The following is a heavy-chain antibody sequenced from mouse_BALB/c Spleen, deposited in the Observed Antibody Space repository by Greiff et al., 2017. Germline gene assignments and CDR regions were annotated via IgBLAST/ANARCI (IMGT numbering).Heavy chain of an antibody. J-gene: IGHJ3*01. CDR1: GYTFTDYN. CDR2: INPNNGGT. D-gene: IGHD1-2*01. CDR3: ARDYGASWLAY. V-gene: IGHV1-18*01. Sequence: EVKVVESGPELVKPGASVTIPCKASGYTFTDYNMDWVKQCHGKSLEWIGDINPNNGGTIYNQKFKGKATLTVDKSSSTAYMELRSLTSEDTEVYYCARDYGASWLAYWGQGTLVTVSA.